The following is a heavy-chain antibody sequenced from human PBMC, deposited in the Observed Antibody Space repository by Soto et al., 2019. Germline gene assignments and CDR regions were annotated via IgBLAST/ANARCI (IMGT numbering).Heavy chain of an antibody. CDR1: GYTFTSYD. J-gene: IGHJ6*02. Sequence: QVQLVQSGAEVKKPGASVKVSCKASGYTFTSYDINWVRQATGQGLEWMGWMNPNSGNTSYAQKFQGRVTMTRNTSISTAYMELSSLRSEDTAVYYCARGGYCTNGVCHSNYYYYGMDVWGQGTTVTVSS. D-gene: IGHD2-8*01. V-gene: IGHV1-8*01. CDR3: ARGGYCTNGVCHSNYYYYGMDV. CDR2: MNPNSGNT.